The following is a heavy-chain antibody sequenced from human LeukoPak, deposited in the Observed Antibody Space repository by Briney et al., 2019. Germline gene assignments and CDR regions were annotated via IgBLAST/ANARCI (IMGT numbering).Heavy chain of an antibody. V-gene: IGHV4-39*01. CDR1: GGSISTSIYY. Sequence: SETLSLTCTVSGGSISTSIYYWGWIRQPPGKGLEWIGSIYYSGSTYYNPSLKSRVTISVDTSKNQFSLKLSSVTAADTAVYYCARQDITGTTGFGYWGQGTLVTVSS. J-gene: IGHJ4*02. CDR2: IYYSGST. CDR3: ARQDITGTTGFGY. D-gene: IGHD1-7*01.